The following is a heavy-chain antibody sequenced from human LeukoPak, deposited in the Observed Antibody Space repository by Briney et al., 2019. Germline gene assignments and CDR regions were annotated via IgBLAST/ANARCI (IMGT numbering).Heavy chain of an antibody. Sequence: SETLSLTCTVSGGSISSGDYYWSWIRQPPGKGLECIGYIYHSGITNYNPSLKSRVTISVDTSKNQFSLKLSSVTAADTAVYYCARRDFWGGYPDSWGQGTLVTVSS. V-gene: IGHV4-61*08. J-gene: IGHJ4*02. D-gene: IGHD3-3*01. CDR3: ARRDFWGGYPDS. CDR2: IYHSGIT. CDR1: GGSISSGDYY.